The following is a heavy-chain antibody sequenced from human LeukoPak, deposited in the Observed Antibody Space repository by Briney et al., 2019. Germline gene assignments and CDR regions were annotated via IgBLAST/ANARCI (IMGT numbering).Heavy chain of an antibody. V-gene: IGHV4-34*01. D-gene: IGHD2-15*01. Sequence: LETLSLTCAVYGGSFSGYYWSWIRQPPGKGLEWIGEINHSGSTNYNPSLKSRVTISVDTSKNQSSLKLSSVTAADTAVYYCARSTYYSPYYYYYYMDVWGKGTTVTVSS. CDR3: ARSTYYSPYYYYYYMDV. CDR2: INHSGST. J-gene: IGHJ6*03. CDR1: GGSFSGYY.